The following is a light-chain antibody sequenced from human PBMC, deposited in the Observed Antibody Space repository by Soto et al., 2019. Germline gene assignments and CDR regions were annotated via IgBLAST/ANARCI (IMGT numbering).Light chain of an antibody. CDR3: CSSVGGYSYV. CDR1: SSDVGDYNS. V-gene: IGLV2-11*01. CDR2: DVS. J-gene: IGLJ1*01. Sequence: QSVLTQPRSVSGSPGQSVTVSCTGTSSDVGDYNSVSWYQQHPGKAPKLMIYDVSKRPSGVPDRFSGSKSGNTASLPISGLQAEDEVDYYCCSSVGGYSYVFGIGTKLTVL.